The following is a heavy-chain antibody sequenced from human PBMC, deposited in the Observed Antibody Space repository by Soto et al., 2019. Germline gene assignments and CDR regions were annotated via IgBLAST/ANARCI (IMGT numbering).Heavy chain of an antibody. V-gene: IGHV4-59*08. CDR2: IYYSGST. Sequence: SETLSLTCTVSGGSISSYYWSWIRQPPGKGLEWIGYIYYSGSTNYNPSLKSRVTISVDTSKNQFSLKLSSVTAADTAVYYCARHGLRGVVIHPYYYYYYMDVWGKGTTVTAP. J-gene: IGHJ6*03. CDR1: GGSISSYY. D-gene: IGHD3-3*01. CDR3: ARHGLRGVVIHPYYYYYYMDV.